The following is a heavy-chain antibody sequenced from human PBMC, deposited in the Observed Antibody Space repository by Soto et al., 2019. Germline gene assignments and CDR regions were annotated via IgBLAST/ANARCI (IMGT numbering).Heavy chain of an antibody. CDR2: IFPLTDIP. Sequence: QVQLVQSGTEVKKRGSSVKVSCKASGGTFRNYPINWVRQAPGQGLEWMGSIFPLTDIPDYAQNFQARLTISADKSTSTAYMKLSSLTSDDTDMYFCARGPLVVLNYFESWGQGTLVTVSS. CDR1: GGTFRNYP. CDR3: ARGPLVVLNYFES. J-gene: IGHJ4*02. V-gene: IGHV1-69*02.